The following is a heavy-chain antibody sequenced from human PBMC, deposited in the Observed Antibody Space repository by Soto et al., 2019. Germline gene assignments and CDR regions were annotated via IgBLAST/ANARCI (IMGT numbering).Heavy chain of an antibody. CDR3: AGGIYDFWSGYYTNHDAFDI. D-gene: IGHD3-3*01. J-gene: IGHJ3*02. CDR1: GYTFTSYG. CDR2: ISAYNVNT. V-gene: IGHV1-18*04. Sequence: ASVKVSCKASGYTFTSYGSSWVRQAPGQGLEWMGWISAYNVNTNYAQKLQGRVTMTTDTSTSTAYMEVRSLRSDDTAVYYCAGGIYDFWSGYYTNHDAFDIWGQGTMVTISS.